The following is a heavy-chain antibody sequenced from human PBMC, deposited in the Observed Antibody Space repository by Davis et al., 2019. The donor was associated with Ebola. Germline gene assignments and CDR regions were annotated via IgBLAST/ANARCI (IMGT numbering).Heavy chain of an antibody. D-gene: IGHD2-15*01. CDR2: INPNSGGT. Sequence: ASVKVSCKASGHTFTGYYMYWVRQAPGQGLEWMGWINPNSGGTNCAQKFQGWVTMTRDTSISTAYMELSRLRSDDTAVYYCARDSYCSGGSCPGAFDIWGQGTMVTVSS. J-gene: IGHJ3*02. V-gene: IGHV1-2*04. CDR3: ARDSYCSGGSCPGAFDI. CDR1: GHTFTGYY.